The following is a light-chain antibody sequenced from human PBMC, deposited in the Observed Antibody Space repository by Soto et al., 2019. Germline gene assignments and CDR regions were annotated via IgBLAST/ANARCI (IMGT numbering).Light chain of an antibody. J-gene: IGLJ2*01. CDR1: SSKIGSNT. V-gene: IGLV1-44*01. Sequence: QSVLTQPPPASGTPGQRVTISCSGSSSKIGSNTVNWYQQLPGTAPKLVIYSNNQRPSGVPDRFSGSKSGTSASLAISGLQSEDEADYYCVAWDDSLNGYVVFGGGTKVTVL. CDR2: SNN. CDR3: VAWDDSLNGYVV.